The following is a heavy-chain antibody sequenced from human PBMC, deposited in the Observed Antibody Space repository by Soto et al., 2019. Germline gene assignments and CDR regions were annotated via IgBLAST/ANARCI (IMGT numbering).Heavy chain of an antibody. J-gene: IGHJ4*02. CDR2: IIPILGIA. V-gene: IGHV1-69*02. Sequence: QVQLVQSGAEVKKPGSSVKVSCKASGGTFISYTISWVRQAPGQGLEWMGRIIPILGIANYAQKFQGRVTITADKSTSTAYMELSSLRSEDTAVYYCASGYCSGGSCLLDYWGQGTLVTVSS. D-gene: IGHD2-15*01. CDR3: ASGYCSGGSCLLDY. CDR1: GGTFISYT.